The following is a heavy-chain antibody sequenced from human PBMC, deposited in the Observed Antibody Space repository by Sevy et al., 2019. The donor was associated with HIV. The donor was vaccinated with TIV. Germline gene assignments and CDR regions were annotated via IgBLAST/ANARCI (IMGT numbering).Heavy chain of an antibody. D-gene: IGHD2-15*01. Sequence: ASVKVSCKTSGYTFTSYKITWVRQAPGQGLEWMGWVSAHNGDTNYAQRFRGRVTMTTDTSTSTAYMELRSLRSDDTAVDYGVSAYGSGGRCYSGAYWGQGTLVTVSS. CDR1: GYTFTSYK. V-gene: IGHV1-18*01. J-gene: IGHJ4*02. CDR3: VSAYGSGGRCYSGAY. CDR2: VSAHNGDT.